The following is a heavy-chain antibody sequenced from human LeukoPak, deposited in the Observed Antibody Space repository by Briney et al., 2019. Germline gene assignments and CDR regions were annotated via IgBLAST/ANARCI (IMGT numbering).Heavy chain of an antibody. CDR2: IGTAGDT. V-gene: IGHV3-13*04. CDR3: ARGALGFDY. CDR1: GFTFSSYD. J-gene: IGHJ4*02. Sequence: GGSLRLSCAASGFTFSSYDIQWVRQATGKGLEWVSSIGTAGDTYYAGSVKGRFTLSRENAKKSSYLQMNNLGAGDTAVYYCARGALGFDYWGQGALVTVSS.